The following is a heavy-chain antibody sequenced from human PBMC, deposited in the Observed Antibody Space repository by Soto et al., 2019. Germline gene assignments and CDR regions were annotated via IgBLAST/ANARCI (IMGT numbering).Heavy chain of an antibody. Sequence: QGELVQSGTEVTKPGASVRVSCKTSGYTVTGHYMHWVRQAPGQGLEWMGWINPKRGGTDYAEKFQGRVTMTRDTSTSTVYMALSRLTSDDSAVYYCARGDLEIASVLDHWGQGTLITVSS. V-gene: IGHV1-2*02. CDR3: ARGDLEIASVLDH. D-gene: IGHD3-3*01. CDR2: INPKRGGT. CDR1: GYTVTGHY. J-gene: IGHJ1*01.